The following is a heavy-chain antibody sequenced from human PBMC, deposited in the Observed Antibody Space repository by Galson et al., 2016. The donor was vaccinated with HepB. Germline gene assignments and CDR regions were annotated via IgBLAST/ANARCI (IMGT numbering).Heavy chain of an antibody. Sequence: LSLTCGVCGASLSGYWWSWIRQPPGKRLEWIGEIHYSGKTNYNPSLESQVTMSVDMSKNQFSLKVNSVTAADTALYYCVRVSGDYGGTPRWWYFDVWGRATLVTVSS. CDR3: VRVSGDYGGTPRWWYFDV. V-gene: IGHV4-34*01. D-gene: IGHD4/OR15-4a*01. CDR2: IHYSGKT. CDR1: GASLSGYW. J-gene: IGHJ2*01.